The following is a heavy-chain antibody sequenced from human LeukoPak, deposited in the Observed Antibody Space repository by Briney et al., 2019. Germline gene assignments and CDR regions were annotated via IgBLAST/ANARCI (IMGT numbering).Heavy chain of an antibody. Sequence: PGGSLRLSCAASGFSVSSNYMSWVRQAPGKGLEWVSVIYSDGNTYYADSVKGRFTISRDNSKNTLYLQMNSLRAEDTAVYYCAKAESDPVLLWFGELFLRSFYFDYWGQGTLVTVSS. D-gene: IGHD3-10*01. J-gene: IGHJ4*02. CDR1: GFSVSSNY. CDR2: IYSDGNT. CDR3: AKAESDPVLLWFGELFLRSFYFDY. V-gene: IGHV3-53*01.